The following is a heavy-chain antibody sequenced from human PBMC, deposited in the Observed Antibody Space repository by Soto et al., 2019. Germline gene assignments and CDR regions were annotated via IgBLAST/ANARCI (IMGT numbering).Heavy chain of an antibody. CDR3: AREGGIVGATTVDY. CDR1: GGSISSGDYY. CDR2: IYYSGST. Sequence: SETLSLTCAVSGGSISSGDYYWSWIRQPPGKGLEWIGYIYYSGSTYYNPSLKSRVTISVDTSKNQFSLKLSSVTAADTAVYYCAREGGIVGATTVDYWGQGTLVTVSS. J-gene: IGHJ4*02. D-gene: IGHD1-26*01. V-gene: IGHV4-30-4*01.